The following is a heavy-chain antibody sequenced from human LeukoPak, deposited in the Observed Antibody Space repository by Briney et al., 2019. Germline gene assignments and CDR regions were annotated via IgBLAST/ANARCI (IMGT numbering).Heavy chain of an antibody. CDR3: ARDYKYAFDN. V-gene: IGHV3-48*01. Sequence: GGSLRLSCAASGFTFSDYSMNWVRQAPGKGLEWISYIGIDSGNTNYADSVKGRFTISGDKAKNSLYLQMNSLRVEDTAVCYCARDYKYAFDNWGQGALVTVSS. J-gene: IGHJ4*02. CDR2: IGIDSGNT. D-gene: IGHD5-24*01. CDR1: GFTFSDYS.